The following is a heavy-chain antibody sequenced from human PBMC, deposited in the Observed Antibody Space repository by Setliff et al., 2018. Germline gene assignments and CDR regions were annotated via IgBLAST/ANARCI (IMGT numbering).Heavy chain of an antibody. Sequence: SETLSLTCTVSDDSFTSSRYYWGWIRQAPGSGLERIGSISYSGTPYYNASVESRVTISIDTSRDQFSLELRSVTVADTATYYCVRPGGTTVVARHFDYWGSGILVTVSS. CDR2: ISYSGTP. CDR3: VRPGGTTVVARHFDY. CDR1: DDSFTSSRYY. J-gene: IGHJ4*01. V-gene: IGHV4-39*01. D-gene: IGHD2-15*01.